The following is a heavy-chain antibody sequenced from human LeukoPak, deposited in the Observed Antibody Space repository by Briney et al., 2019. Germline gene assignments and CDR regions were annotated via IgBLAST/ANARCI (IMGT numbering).Heavy chain of an antibody. V-gene: IGHV3-30*01. CDR1: X. CDR3: AREMGGRYFDY. CDR2: ISYDGSHK. Sequence: XMXWVRQXXGXGXEWVAVISYDGSHKYYADSVKGRFTISRDNSKNKLYLQMNSLRAEDTAVYYCAREMGGRYFDYWGQGSLVTVSS. J-gene: IGHJ4*02. D-gene: IGHD1-26*01.